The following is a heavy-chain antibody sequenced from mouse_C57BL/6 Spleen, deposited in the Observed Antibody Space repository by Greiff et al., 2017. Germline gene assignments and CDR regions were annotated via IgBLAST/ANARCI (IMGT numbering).Heavy chain of an antibody. CDR3: ARSDDGNSPYYAMDY. CDR1: GYAFSSYW. Sequence: QVQLQQSGAELVKPGASVKISCKASGYAFSSYWMNWVKQRPGKGLEWIGQIYPGDGDPNYNGKFKGKATLTADKSSSTAYMQLSSLTSEDSAVYFCARSDDGNSPYYAMDYWGQGTSVTVSS. D-gene: IGHD2-1*01. CDR2: IYPGDGDP. J-gene: IGHJ4*01. V-gene: IGHV1-80*01.